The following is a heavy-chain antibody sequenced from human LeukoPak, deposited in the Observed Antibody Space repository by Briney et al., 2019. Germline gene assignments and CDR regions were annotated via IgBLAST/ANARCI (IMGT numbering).Heavy chain of an antibody. V-gene: IGHV4-34*01. CDR2: INHSGST. Sequence: PSETLSLTCAVYGGSFSGYYWSWIRQPPGKGLEWIGEINHSGSTNYNPSLKSRVTISVDTSKNQFSLKLCSVTAADTAVYYCARVISSSWSYYYYYMDVWGKGTTVTVSS. CDR1: GGSFSGYY. J-gene: IGHJ6*03. CDR3: ARVISSSWSYYYYYMDV. D-gene: IGHD6-13*01.